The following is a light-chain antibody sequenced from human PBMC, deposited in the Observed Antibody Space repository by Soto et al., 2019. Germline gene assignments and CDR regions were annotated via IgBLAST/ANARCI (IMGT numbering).Light chain of an antibody. Sequence: QSVLTQPPSVSGAPGQRVTISCTGSSSNIGAGYDVHWYQQLPGTAPQLLIYCNSNRPSGVPARFSCSKSGTSASLAITGLQAEDEADYYCQSYDSSLSGVVFGGGTKLTVL. V-gene: IGLV1-40*01. CDR2: CNS. J-gene: IGLJ2*01. CDR1: SSNIGAGYD. CDR3: QSYDSSLSGVV.